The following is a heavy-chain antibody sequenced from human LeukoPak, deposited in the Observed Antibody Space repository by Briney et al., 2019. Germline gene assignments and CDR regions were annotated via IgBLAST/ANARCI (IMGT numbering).Heavy chain of an antibody. CDR1: GGFISSYY. Sequence: SETLSLTCTVSGGFISSYYWSWIRLPPGKGLEWIGYIYSSGSTNYNPSLKSRVTISVDTSKNQFSLNLSSVTAADTAVYYCARHDYGDSKFIWFGPWGQGTLVTVSS. V-gene: IGHV4-59*08. CDR2: IYSSGST. D-gene: IGHD4-17*01. CDR3: ARHDYGDSKFIWFGP. J-gene: IGHJ5*02.